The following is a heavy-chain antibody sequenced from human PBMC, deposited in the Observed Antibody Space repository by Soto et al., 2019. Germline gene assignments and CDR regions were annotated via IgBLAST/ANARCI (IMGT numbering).Heavy chain of an antibody. CDR1: GGTFSSYA. CDR2: IIPIFGTA. Sequence: QVQLVQSGAEVKKPGSSVKVSCKASGGTFSSYAISWVRQAPGQGLEWMGGIIPIFGTANYAQKFQGWVTMTRDTSISTAYMELSRLRSDDTAVYYCARGDYGSGSFAFFDYWGQGTLVTVSS. J-gene: IGHJ4*02. CDR3: ARGDYGSGSFAFFDY. D-gene: IGHD3-10*01. V-gene: IGHV1-69*06.